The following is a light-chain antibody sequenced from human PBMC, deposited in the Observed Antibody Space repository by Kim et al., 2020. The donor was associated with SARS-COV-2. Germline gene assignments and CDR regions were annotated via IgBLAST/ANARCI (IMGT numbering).Light chain of an antibody. J-gene: IGKJ1*01. Sequence: ETVLTQSPGTLSVSPGERATLSCRASQSFSKNYVAWYQQKPGQAPRLLIYGASTRATGIPDRFSGSGSGTDFTLTISRLEPEDFGVYYCQQYGSSLRTFGQGTKVEVK. V-gene: IGKV3-20*01. CDR1: QSFSKNY. CDR2: GAS. CDR3: QQYGSSLRT.